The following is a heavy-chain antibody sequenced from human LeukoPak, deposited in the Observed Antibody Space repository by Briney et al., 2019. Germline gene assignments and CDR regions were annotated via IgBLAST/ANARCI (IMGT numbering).Heavy chain of an antibody. CDR1: KFAFSDYY. CDR3: ARGITMIVVVDAFDI. D-gene: IGHD3-22*01. J-gene: IGHJ3*02. V-gene: IGHV3-21*01. Sequence: GGSLRLSCAASKFAFSDYYMTWVRQAPGKGLEWVSSISSSSSYIYYADSVKGRFTISRDNAKNSLYLQMNSLRAEDTAVYYCARGITMIVVVDAFDIWGQGTMVTVSS. CDR2: ISSSSSYI.